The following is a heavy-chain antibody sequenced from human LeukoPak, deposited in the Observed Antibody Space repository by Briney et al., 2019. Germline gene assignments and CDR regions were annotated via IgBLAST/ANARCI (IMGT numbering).Heavy chain of an antibody. Sequence: ASVKVSCKASGYTFTSYGISWVRQAPGQGLEWMGWISAYNGNTNYAQKLQGRVTMTTDTSTSTAYMELRSLRSDDTAVYYCARDQHEIVVVPADVDFDYWSQGTLVTVPS. V-gene: IGHV1-18*01. CDR1: GYTFTSYG. J-gene: IGHJ4*02. CDR3: ARDQHEIVVVPADVDFDY. CDR2: ISAYNGNT. D-gene: IGHD2-2*01.